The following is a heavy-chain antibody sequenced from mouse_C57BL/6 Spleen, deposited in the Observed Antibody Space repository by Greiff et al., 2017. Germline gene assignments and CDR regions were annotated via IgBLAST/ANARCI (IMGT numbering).Heavy chain of an antibody. Sequence: EVKLMESGRGLVKPGGSLKLSCAASGFTFSSSAMSWVRQTPEKGLEWVATISDGGSYTYYPDNVKGRFTISRDNAKNNLYLQVCHLTSDDTAMYYGARDNDYSGWYFDVWGTGTTVTVSS. CDR3: ARDNDYSGWYFDV. V-gene: IGHV5-4*01. CDR1: GFTFSSSA. J-gene: IGHJ1*03. CDR2: ISDGGSYT. D-gene: IGHD2-12*01.